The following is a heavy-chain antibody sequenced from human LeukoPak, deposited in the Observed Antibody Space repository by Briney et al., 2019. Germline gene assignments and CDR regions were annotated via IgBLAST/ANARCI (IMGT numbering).Heavy chain of an antibody. CDR2: IYYSGST. Sequence: PSETLSLTCTVSGGSISNSHYYWGWIRQPPGKGLEWIGSIYYSGSTYYNPSLKSRVTISVDTSKNQFSLKLSSVTAADTAVYYCARGNIAVAGNWFDPWGQGTLVTVSS. CDR3: ARGNIAVAGNWFDP. J-gene: IGHJ5*02. CDR1: GGSISNSHYY. D-gene: IGHD6-19*01. V-gene: IGHV4-39*07.